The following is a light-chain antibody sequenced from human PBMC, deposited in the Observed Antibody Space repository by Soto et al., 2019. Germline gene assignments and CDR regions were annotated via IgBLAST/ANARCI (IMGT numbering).Light chain of an antibody. V-gene: IGLV2-14*01. CDR3: SSHTSSSTYYV. J-gene: IGLJ1*01. CDR2: DVS. CDR1: SSDVGGYNY. Sequence: QSVLTQPASVSGSPGQSITISCTGTSSDVGGYNYVSWYQQHPGKAPKLMIYDVSNRPSGVSNRFSGSKSANTASLTISGLQAEDEADYYCSSHTSSSTYYVFGNGTKVT.